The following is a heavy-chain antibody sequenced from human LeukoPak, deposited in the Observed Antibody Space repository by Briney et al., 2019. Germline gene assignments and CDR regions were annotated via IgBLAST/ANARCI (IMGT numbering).Heavy chain of an antibody. CDR3: ARNNDMDV. CDR1: GFTFSNSW. Sequence: GGSLRLSCAASGFTFSNSWMSWVRQAPGKGLEWVANIKQDGSEKYYVDSVKGRFTISRDNAKNSLYLQMNNLRAEDTALYYCARNNDMDVWGQGTTVIVSS. V-gene: IGHV3-7*03. CDR2: IKQDGSEK. D-gene: IGHD1/OR15-1a*01. J-gene: IGHJ6*02.